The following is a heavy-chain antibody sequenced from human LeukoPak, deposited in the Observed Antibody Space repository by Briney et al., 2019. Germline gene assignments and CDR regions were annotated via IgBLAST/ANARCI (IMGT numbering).Heavy chain of an antibody. CDR1: GGSISSSSYY. Sequence: SETLSLTCTVSGGSISSSSYYWAWIRQPPGKGLEWIGSIFYTGSIYYSSSLKSRVTISVDTSKNQFSLKLNSVTAADTAVYFCARDAGYSSRQLDYWGQETLVTVSS. J-gene: IGHJ4*02. D-gene: IGHD6-13*01. CDR2: IFYTGSI. V-gene: IGHV4-39*07. CDR3: ARDAGYSSRQLDY.